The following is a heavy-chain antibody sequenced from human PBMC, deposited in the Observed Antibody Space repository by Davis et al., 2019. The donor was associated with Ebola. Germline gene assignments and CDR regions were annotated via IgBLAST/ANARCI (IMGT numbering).Heavy chain of an antibody. Sequence: GESLKTSCQGSGYSFPSYCIGWVRQMPGKGLEWMGLIYPGDSDTRYSPSFQRQVTISADKSISTAYLQWSSLKASDTAMYYCARLSGARYYDFWSGYNARGRSLDPYYYYYGMDVWGQGTTVTVSS. CDR1: GYSFPSYC. CDR3: ARLSGARYYDFWSGYNARGRSLDPYYYYYGMDV. CDR2: IYPGDSDT. V-gene: IGHV5-51*01. D-gene: IGHD3-3*01. J-gene: IGHJ6*02.